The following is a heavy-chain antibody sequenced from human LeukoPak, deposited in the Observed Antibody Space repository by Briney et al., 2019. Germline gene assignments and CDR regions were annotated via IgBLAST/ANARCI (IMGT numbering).Heavy chain of an antibody. D-gene: IGHD5-24*01. Sequence: GGSLRLSCAASGFTFSNYWMSWVRQAPGKGLEWVANIKQDGSDKYYVDSVKGRFTISRDNAKNSLYLQMNSLRAEDTAVYYCARDPVATTFDYWGQGNVVTVSS. CDR3: ARDPVATTFDY. J-gene: IGHJ4*02. CDR1: GFTFSNYW. CDR2: IKQDGSDK. V-gene: IGHV3-7*04.